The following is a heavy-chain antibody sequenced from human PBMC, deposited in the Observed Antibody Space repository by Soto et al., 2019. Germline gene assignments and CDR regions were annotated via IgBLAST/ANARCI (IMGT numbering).Heavy chain of an antibody. CDR1: GGSISSSSYY. J-gene: IGHJ4*02. CDR2: IYYSGST. D-gene: IGHD3-3*01. CDR3: ARHFITIFGVVIPHYFDY. V-gene: IGHV4-39*01. Sequence: QLQLQESGPGLVKPSETLSLTCTVSGGSISSSSYYWGWIRQPPGKGLEWIGSIYYSGSTYYNPSLKSRVTISVDTSKNQFSLKLSSVTAADTAVYYCARHFITIFGVVIPHYFDYWGQGTLVTVSS.